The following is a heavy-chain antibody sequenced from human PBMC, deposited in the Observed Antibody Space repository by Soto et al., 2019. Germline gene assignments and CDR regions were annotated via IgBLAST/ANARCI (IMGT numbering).Heavy chain of an antibody. CDR1: GYAFTGYY. CDR2: INPNSGGT. Sequence: ASVKVSCKASGYAFTGYYMHWVRQAPGQGLEWMGWINPNSGGTNYAQKFQGRVTMTRDTSISTAYMELSRLRSDDTAVYYCARYYYDSSGSNWFDPWGQGTLVTVFS. V-gene: IGHV1-2*02. J-gene: IGHJ5*02. D-gene: IGHD3-22*01. CDR3: ARYYYDSSGSNWFDP.